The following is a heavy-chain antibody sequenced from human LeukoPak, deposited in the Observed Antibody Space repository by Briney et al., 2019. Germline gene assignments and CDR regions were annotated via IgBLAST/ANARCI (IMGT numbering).Heavy chain of an antibody. CDR3: AKSSGYDPTQPNPNY. D-gene: IGHD5-12*01. Sequence: GGSLRLSCAASGFTFSSYAMSWVRQAPGKGLEWVSAISGSGGGTYYADSVKGRFTISRDNSKNTLYLQMNSLRAEDTAVYYCAKSSGYDPTQPNPNYWGQGTLVTVSS. V-gene: IGHV3-23*01. J-gene: IGHJ4*02. CDR1: GFTFSSYA. CDR2: ISGSGGGT.